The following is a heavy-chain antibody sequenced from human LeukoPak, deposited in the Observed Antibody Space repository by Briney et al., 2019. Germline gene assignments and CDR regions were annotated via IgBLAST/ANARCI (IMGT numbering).Heavy chain of an antibody. CDR3: AREGPYDFWSGYYANWFDP. J-gene: IGHJ5*02. CDR2: IIPIFGTA. Sequence: SVKVSCKASGGTFSSYAISWVRQAPGQGLERMGGIIPIFGTANYAQKFQGRVTITTDESTSTAYMELSSLRSEDTAVYYCAREGPYDFWSGYYANWFDPWGQGTLVTVSS. D-gene: IGHD3-3*01. CDR1: GGTFSSYA. V-gene: IGHV1-69*05.